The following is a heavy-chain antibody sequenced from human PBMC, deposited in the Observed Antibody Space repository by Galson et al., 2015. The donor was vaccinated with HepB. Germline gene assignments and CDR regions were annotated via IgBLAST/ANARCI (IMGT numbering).Heavy chain of an antibody. CDR2: ISGSGGST. CDR3: AKDPFSITMSGWPDAFDI. J-gene: IGHJ3*02. V-gene: IGHV3-23*01. Sequence: SLRLSCAASGFTFSSYAMSWVRQAPGKGLEWVSAISGSGGSTYYADSVKGRFTISRDNSKNTLYLQMNSLRAEDTAVYYCAKDPFSITMSGWPDAFDIWGQGTMVTVSS. D-gene: IGHD3-22*01. CDR1: GFTFSSYA.